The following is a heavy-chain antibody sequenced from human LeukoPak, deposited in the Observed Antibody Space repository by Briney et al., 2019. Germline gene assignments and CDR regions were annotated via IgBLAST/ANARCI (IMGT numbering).Heavy chain of an antibody. Sequence: SVKVSCKASGGTFSSYAISWVRQAPGQGLEWMGRIIPIFGTANYAQKFQGRVTITTDESTSAAYMELSSLRSEDTAVYYCARDRPYYSSGWLDAFDIWGQGTMVTVSS. J-gene: IGHJ3*02. CDR3: ARDRPYYSSGWLDAFDI. D-gene: IGHD6-19*01. CDR2: IIPIFGTA. CDR1: GGTFSSYA. V-gene: IGHV1-69*05.